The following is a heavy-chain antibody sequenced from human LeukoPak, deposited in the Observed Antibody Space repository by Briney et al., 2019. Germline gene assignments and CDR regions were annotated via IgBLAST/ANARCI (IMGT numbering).Heavy chain of an antibody. CDR2: IHRDDKT. J-gene: IGHJ4*02. Sequence: PGGSLRLSCAASGFTVSSSFIYWVRRAPGKGLEWVSFIHRDDKTYYADSVKGRFTMSRDNSKNTLYLQMNSLRAEDTAVYYCAKAPKYYFDYWGQGTLVTVSS. V-gene: IGHV3-53*05. CDR3: AKAPKYYFDY. CDR1: GFTVSSSF.